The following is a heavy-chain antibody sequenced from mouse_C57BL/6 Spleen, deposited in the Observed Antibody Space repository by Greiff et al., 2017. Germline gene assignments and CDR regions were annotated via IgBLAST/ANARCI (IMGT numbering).Heavy chain of an antibody. CDR2: INPGSGGT. V-gene: IGHV1-54*01. D-gene: IGHD2-5*01. J-gene: IGHJ4*01. CDR1: GYAFTNYL. Sequence: VQLVESGAELVRPGTSVKVSCTASGYAFTNYLIEWVKQRPGQGLEWIGVINPGSGGTNYNEKFKGKATLTADKSASTAYMQLSSLTSEDSAVYFCARDGYSNYKGAMDYWGQGTSVTVSS. CDR3: ARDGYSNYKGAMDY.